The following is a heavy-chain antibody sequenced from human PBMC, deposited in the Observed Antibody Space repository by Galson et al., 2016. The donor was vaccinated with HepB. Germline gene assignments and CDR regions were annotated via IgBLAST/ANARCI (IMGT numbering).Heavy chain of an antibody. D-gene: IGHD5-18*01. J-gene: IGHJ3*02. Sequence: SVKVSCKASGGTFTIFAFSWVRQAPGQGLEWIGGIIPMFGAPNYAQKFQGRVTITADESARIVYLEVSSLTSEDTAVYYCARDHVETSSLKYAFDIWGQGTVVTVSS. CDR1: GGTFTIFA. V-gene: IGHV1-69*13. CDR3: ARDHVETSSLKYAFDI. CDR2: IIPMFGAP.